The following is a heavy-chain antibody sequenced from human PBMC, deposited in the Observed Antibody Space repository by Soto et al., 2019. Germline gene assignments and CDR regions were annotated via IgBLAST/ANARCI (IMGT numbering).Heavy chain of an antibody. CDR1: GYTFTSYG. CDR2: ISXXXGXT. Sequence: ASVKVYCKASGYTFTSYGISWVRQAPGQGLEWMGWISXXXGXTXYXXXXXXRVTMTTDTSTSTAYMELRSLRSDDTDVYYCAREGSIAAAGYGMDVWGQGTKVTVS. J-gene: IGHJ6*02. D-gene: IGHD6-13*01. V-gene: IGHV1-18*01. CDR3: AREGSIAAAGYGMDV.